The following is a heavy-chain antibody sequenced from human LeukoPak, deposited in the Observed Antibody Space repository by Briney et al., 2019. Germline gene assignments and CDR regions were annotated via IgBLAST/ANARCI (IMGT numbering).Heavy chain of an antibody. Sequence: PSETLSLTCTVSGGSISSSSYYWGWIRQPPGTGLEWIASTYYSGSTYYNPSLKSRVPISVDTSKNQFSLTLSSVTAADTAVYYCARVVWDFWSYTLTYYFDYWGQGTLVTVSS. CDR3: ARVVWDFWSYTLTYYFDY. CDR1: GGSISSSSYY. D-gene: IGHD3-3*01. CDR2: TYYSGST. V-gene: IGHV4-39*07. J-gene: IGHJ4*02.